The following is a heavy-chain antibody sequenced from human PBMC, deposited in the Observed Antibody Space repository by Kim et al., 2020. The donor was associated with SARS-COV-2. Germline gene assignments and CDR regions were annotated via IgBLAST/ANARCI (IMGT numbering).Heavy chain of an antibody. CDR1: GGSFSGYS. CDR3: ARNGGGAPDY. V-gene: IGHV4-34*01. D-gene: IGHD1-26*01. Sequence: SETLSLTCAVYGGSFSGYSWTWIRQPPGKGLEWIGEINDGGRTNYNPSLKSRVIISVDTAKHQFSLSLRSVTAADTAVDFCARNGGGAPDYWGQGTLVT. CDR2: INDGGRT. J-gene: IGHJ4*02.